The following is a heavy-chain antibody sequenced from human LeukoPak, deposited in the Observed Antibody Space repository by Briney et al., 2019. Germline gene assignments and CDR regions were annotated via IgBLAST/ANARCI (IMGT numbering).Heavy chain of an antibody. CDR2: IYYSGST. Sequence: SGTLSLTCTVSGGSISPYYWSWIRQPPGKGLEWIGYIYYSGSTNYNPSLKSRVTISVDTSRNHFSLKLTSATAADTAMYYCARQAYCSNTRCNPFDYWGQGTLVTVSS. CDR1: GGSISPYY. CDR3: ARQAYCSNTRCNPFDY. V-gene: IGHV4-59*08. D-gene: IGHD2-2*01. J-gene: IGHJ4*02.